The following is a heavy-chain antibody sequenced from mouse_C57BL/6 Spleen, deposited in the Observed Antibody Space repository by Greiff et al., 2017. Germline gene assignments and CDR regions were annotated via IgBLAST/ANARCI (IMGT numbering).Heavy chain of an antibody. CDR3: ARQGTGYFDY. Sequence: EVKVVESGGDLVKPGGSLKLSCAASGFTFSSYGMSWVRQTPDKRLEWVATISSGGSYTYSPASVKGRFTISRDNAKNTLYLQMSSLKSEDTAMYYCARQGTGYFDYWGQGTTLTVSS. J-gene: IGHJ2*01. V-gene: IGHV5-6*01. CDR2: ISSGGSYT. D-gene: IGHD4-1*01. CDR1: GFTFSSYG.